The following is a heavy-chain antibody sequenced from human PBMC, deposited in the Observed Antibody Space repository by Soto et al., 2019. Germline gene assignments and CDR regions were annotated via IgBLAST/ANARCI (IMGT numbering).Heavy chain of an antibody. J-gene: IGHJ4*02. CDR2: ISGGGSNT. CDR3: ARAPRTYDFPYYFDY. CDR1: GFPFSSYV. D-gene: IGHD3-16*01. Sequence: EVQLLESGGGLVQKGGSLRLSCAASGFPFSSYVMSWVRQAPGKGLEWVSGISGGGSNTFYADSVKGRFTISRDNSKDTLYLEMSTLRAEDTAVYYCARAPRTYDFPYYFDYWGQGTLVTVSS. V-gene: IGHV3-23*01.